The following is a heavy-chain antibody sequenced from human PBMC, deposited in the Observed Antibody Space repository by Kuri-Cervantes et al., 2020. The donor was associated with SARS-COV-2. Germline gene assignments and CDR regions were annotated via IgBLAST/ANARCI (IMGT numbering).Heavy chain of an antibody. Sequence: ASVKVSCKASGYTFTSYYMHRVRQAPGQGLEWMGIINPSGGSTSYAQKFQGRVTMTRDTSTSTVYMELSSLRSEDTAVYYCARDRRVAAAGTTRVGASPGPDYWGQGTLVTVSS. V-gene: IGHV1-46*01. D-gene: IGHD6-13*01. CDR3: ARDRRVAAAGTTRVGASPGPDY. CDR1: GYTFTSYY. CDR2: INPSGGST. J-gene: IGHJ4*02.